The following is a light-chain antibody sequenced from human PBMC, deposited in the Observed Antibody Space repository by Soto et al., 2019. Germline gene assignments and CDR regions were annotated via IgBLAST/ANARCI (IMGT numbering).Light chain of an antibody. J-gene: IGKJ1*01. CDR3: QQYGSSPPT. CDR1: QSVSSSY. Sequence: EPVLTQSPATLSLSAGERATLSCMASQSVSSSYLAWYQQNPGQAPRLLIYGTSSRATGLPDRFSGSGSGTDFTLTMSSLEPEDFAMYYCQQYGSSPPTFGQGTKV. V-gene: IGKV3-20*01. CDR2: GTS.